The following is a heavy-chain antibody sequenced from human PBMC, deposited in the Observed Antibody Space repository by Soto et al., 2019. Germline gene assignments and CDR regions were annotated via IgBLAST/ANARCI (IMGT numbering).Heavy chain of an antibody. CDR3: ARTYYSSGWHLDY. Sequence: PGGSLRLSCAASGFTFSSYGMHWVRQAPGKGLEWVAVIWYDGSNKYYIDSVKGRFTISRDDSKHTLYLQMNSLRAEDTAVYYCARTYYSSGWHLDYWGQGTLVTSPQ. V-gene: IGHV3-33*01. J-gene: IGHJ4*02. D-gene: IGHD6-19*01. CDR2: IWYDGSNK. CDR1: GFTFSSYG.